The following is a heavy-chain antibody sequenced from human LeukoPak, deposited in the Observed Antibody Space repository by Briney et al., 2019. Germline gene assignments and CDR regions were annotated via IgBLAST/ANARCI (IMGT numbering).Heavy chain of an antibody. CDR2: IIPIFGTA. J-gene: IGHJ3*02. D-gene: IGHD5-24*01. CDR3: ASDELGRDGYNYLDAFDI. V-gene: IGHV1-69*05. Sequence: AVKVSCKASGGTFSSYAISWVRQAPGQGLEWMGGIIPIFGTANYAQKFQGRVTITTDESTSTAYMQLSSLRSEDTTVYYCASDELGRDGYNYLDAFDIWGQGTMVTVSS. CDR1: GGTFSSYA.